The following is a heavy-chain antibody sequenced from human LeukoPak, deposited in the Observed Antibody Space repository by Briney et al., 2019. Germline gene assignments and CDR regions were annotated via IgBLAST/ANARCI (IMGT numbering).Heavy chain of an antibody. V-gene: IGHV4-39*01. D-gene: IGHD3-10*01. J-gene: IGHJ3*02. CDR2: IYYSGST. CDR3: ARTPRGAFDI. Sequence: PSETLSLTCTVSTGSISSSSYYWGWIRQPPGKGLEWIGSIYYSGSTYYNPSLKSRVTISVDTSKNQFSLKLSSVTAADTAVYYCARTPRGAFDIWGQGTMVTVSS. CDR1: TGSISSSSYY.